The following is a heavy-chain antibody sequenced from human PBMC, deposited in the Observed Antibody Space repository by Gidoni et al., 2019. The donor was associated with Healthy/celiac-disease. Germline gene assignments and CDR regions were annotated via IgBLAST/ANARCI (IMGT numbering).Heavy chain of an antibody. Sequence: QVQLQESGPGLLKPSQTLSLTCPVSGGSISSGGYYWSWIRQHPGKGLEWIGYIYYSGSTYYNPSLKSRVTISVDTSKNQFSLKLSSVTAADTAVYYCARGGKDTRDFDYWGQGTLVTVSS. J-gene: IGHJ4*02. V-gene: IGHV4-31*03. CDR3: ARGGKDTRDFDY. D-gene: IGHD5-18*01. CDR1: GGSISSGGYY. CDR2: IYYSGST.